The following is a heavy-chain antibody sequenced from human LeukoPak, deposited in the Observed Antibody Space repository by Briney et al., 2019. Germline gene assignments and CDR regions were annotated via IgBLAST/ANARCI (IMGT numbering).Heavy chain of an antibody. V-gene: IGHV5-51*01. J-gene: IGHJ5*02. D-gene: IGHD1-26*01. CDR3: ARAQSGSYDVDWFDP. Sequence: GESLKISCKGSGYSFTSYWIGWVRQMPGKGLEWMGIIYPGDSDTRYSPSFQGQVTISADKSISTAYLQWSSLKASDTAMYYCARAQSGSYDVDWFDPWGQGTLVTVSS. CDR2: IYPGDSDT. CDR1: GYSFTSYW.